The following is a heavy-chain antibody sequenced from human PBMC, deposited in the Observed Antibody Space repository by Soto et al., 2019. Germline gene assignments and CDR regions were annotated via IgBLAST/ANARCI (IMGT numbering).Heavy chain of an antibody. J-gene: IGHJ5*01. D-gene: IGHD2-2*01. CDR2: IIPIYDTP. CDR3: ASQDPPRDRYCSSYSCYDGWFAS. V-gene: IGHV1-69*01. Sequence: QGQLDQSGPEVKKAGSSVKVSCNASGGAFGTFAISWLRQAPGQGLEWMGGIIPIYDTPHYAQIFKGRVTISAYASTDTGYMAVTSLTSADTAVYYCASQDPPRDRYCSSYSCYDGWFASWGQGTLGTVST. CDR1: GGAFGTFA.